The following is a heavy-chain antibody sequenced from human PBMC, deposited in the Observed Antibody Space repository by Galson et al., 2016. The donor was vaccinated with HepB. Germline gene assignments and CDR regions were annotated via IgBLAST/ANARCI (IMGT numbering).Heavy chain of an antibody. V-gene: IGHV3-21*01. D-gene: IGHD2-2*01. Sequence: SLRLSCAASGISFSTFSTNWVRQAPGQGLEWLSSISSNGDFINYADSVKGRFTISRDNADNSLFLHMSSLRAEDTAIYYCARDNSHCGRTSCIPTYRYFDLWGRGTLVTVSS. CDR2: ISSNGDFI. CDR3: ARDNSHCGRTSCIPTYRYFDL. CDR1: GISFSTFS. J-gene: IGHJ2*01.